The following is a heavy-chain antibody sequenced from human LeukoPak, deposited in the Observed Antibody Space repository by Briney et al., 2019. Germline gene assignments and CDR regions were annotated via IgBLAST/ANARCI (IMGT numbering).Heavy chain of an antibody. V-gene: IGHV4-61*02. CDR1: GGSISSGSYY. CDR2: IYTSGST. J-gene: IGHJ3*02. Sequence: PSETLSLTCTVSGGSISSGSYYWSWIRQPAGKGLEWIGRIYTSGSTNYNPSLKSRVTISVDTSKNQFSLNLSSVTAADTAVYYCARVRSGSYYDYAFDIWGQGTMVTVSS. D-gene: IGHD1-26*01. CDR3: ARVRSGSYYDYAFDI.